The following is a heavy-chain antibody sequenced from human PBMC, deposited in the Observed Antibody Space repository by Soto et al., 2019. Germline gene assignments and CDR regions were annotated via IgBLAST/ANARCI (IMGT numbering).Heavy chain of an antibody. CDR2: IHAGNGST. Sequence: QVQLAQSGAQVKKPGASVIVSCKASGYTFANNALHWACQGPGRSLDWMGRIHAGNGSTKHSQSFQGRVAITWDTAASTVPMALPRPKSEDTAVYYCASVQYSGHDFMFAFGTRGQWKMVSVSS. V-gene: IGHV1-3*01. CDR1: GYTFANNA. J-gene: IGHJ3*02. D-gene: IGHD5-12*01. CDR3: ASVQYSGHDFMFAFGT.